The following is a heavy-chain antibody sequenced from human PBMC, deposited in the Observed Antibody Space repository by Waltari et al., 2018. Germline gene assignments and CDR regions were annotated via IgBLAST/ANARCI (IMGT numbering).Heavy chain of an antibody. J-gene: IGHJ4*02. V-gene: IGHV4-59*01. D-gene: IGHD5-18*01. CDR3: ARDRGYSYGYLSLFDY. CDR2: IYYSGST. CDR1: GGSISSYY. Sequence: QVQLQESGPGLVKPSETLSLTCTVSGGSISSYYWSWIRQPPGKGLEWIGYIYYSGSTNYNPSLKSRVTISVDTSKNQFSLKLSSVTAADTAVYYCARDRGYSYGYLSLFDYWGQGTLVTVSS.